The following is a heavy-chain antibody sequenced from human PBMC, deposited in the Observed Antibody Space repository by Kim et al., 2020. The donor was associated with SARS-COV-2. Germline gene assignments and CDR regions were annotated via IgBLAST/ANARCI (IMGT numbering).Heavy chain of an antibody. D-gene: IGHD1-26*01. V-gene: IGHV1-69*13. CDR2: IIPIFGTA. CDR1: GGTFSSYA. CDR3: ARIPIVGDTEYYYYGMDV. Sequence: SVKVSCKASGGTFSSYAISWVRQAPGQGLEWMGGIIPIFGTANYAQKFQGRVTITADESTSTAYMELSSLRSEDTAVYYCARIPIVGDTEYYYYGMDVWGQGTTVTVSS. J-gene: IGHJ6*02.